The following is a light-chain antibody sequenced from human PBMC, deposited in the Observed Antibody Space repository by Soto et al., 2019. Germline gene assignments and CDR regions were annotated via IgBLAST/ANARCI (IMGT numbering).Light chain of an antibody. V-gene: IGKV3-15*01. Sequence: EIVMTQSPATLSVSPGERATLSCRASQTVSSNLAWYKQKPGQAPRLLIYGASTRATGIPARFSGSGSGTEFTLTISSLQSEDFAVYYCHQYNNWPRTFGQGTKVDIK. CDR1: QTVSSN. CDR2: GAS. J-gene: IGKJ1*01. CDR3: HQYNNWPRT.